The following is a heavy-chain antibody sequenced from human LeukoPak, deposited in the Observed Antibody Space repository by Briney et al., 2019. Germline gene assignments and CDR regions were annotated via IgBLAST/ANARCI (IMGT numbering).Heavy chain of an antibody. D-gene: IGHD3-22*01. CDR2: INPSGGST. CDR3: ARENAQFYYDSSDYYYFDY. V-gene: IGHV1-46*01. CDR1: GYSFTTNF. Sequence: GASVKVSCKASGYSFTTNFMHWVRQAPGQGLEWMGIINPSGGSTSHAQKFQGRVTMTRDTSTSTVYMELSSLRSEDTAVYYCARENAQFYYDSSDYYYFDYWGQGTLVTVSS. J-gene: IGHJ4*02.